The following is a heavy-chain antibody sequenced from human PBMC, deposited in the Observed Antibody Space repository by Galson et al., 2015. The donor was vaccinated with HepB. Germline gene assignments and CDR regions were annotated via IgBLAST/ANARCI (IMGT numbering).Heavy chain of an antibody. D-gene: IGHD6-13*01. V-gene: IGHV3-11*05. CDR2: ISSSSSYT. CDR3: ARARPLGIAAADYYFDY. J-gene: IGHJ4*02. Sequence: SLRLSCAASGFTFSDYSMSWIRQAPGKGLEWVSYISSSSSYTNYADSVKGRFTIPRDNAKNSLYLQMNSLRAEDTAVYYCARARPLGIAAADYYFDYWGQGTLVTVSS. CDR1: GFTFSDYS.